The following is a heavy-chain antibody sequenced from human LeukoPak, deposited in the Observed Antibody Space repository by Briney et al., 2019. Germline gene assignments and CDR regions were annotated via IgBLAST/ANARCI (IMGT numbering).Heavy chain of an antibody. J-gene: IGHJ3*01. D-gene: IGHD3-10*01. V-gene: IGHV3-23*01. CDR1: GFTFSDYA. CDR2: ITGRGSDT. Sequence: GGSLRLFCTAGGFTFSDYAVSWVRQTPGKGLEWVSGITGRGSDTFYADAVKGRFTISRANSKNTLFLQMNSLRVEDTAVYYCAKEGRGTNVGGDAFDLWGHGTMVTVS. CDR3: AKEGRGTNVGGDAFDL.